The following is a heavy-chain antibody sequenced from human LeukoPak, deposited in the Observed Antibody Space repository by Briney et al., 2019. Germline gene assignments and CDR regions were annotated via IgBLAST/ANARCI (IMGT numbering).Heavy chain of an antibody. V-gene: IGHV1-46*01. CDR1: GYTFTSYY. CDR2: INPSGGST. J-gene: IGHJ4*02. CDR3: ARDLGVYYDFWSAPDY. Sequence: ASVKVSCKASGYTFTSYYMHWVRQAPGQGLEWMGIINPSGGSTSYAQKFQGRVTMTTDTSTSTAYMELRSLRSDDTAVYYCARDLGVYYDFWSAPDYWGQGTLVTVSS. D-gene: IGHD3-3*01.